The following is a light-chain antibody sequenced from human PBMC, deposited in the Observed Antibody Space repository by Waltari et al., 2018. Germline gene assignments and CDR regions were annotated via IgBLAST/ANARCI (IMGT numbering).Light chain of an antibody. J-gene: IGLJ1*01. CDR3: SSHGSTSTSYV. V-gene: IGLV2-14*01. CDR2: EVN. Sequence: QSALTHPASVSGSPGQSITISCTGTYRDVGRYDYVSWDQQYPRKAPKLMIYEVNNRPTGLSNRDSGSKTGNTASLSISGLQPEDDGEYYCSSHGSTSTSYVLGTGTKVTVL. CDR1: YRDVGRYDY.